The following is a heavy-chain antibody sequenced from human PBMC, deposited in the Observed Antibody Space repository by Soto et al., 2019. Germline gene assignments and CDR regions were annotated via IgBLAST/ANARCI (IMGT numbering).Heavy chain of an antibody. CDR2: ISKSGTTT. CDR3: ARYGYCAGSCCYFVLDV. CDR1: GFTFSNYG. J-gene: IGHJ6*02. Sequence: GGSLRLSCVGSGFTFSNYGMNWVRQGPGKGLEWLSSISKSGTTTYYADSVRGRFTISRDNAKNSLYLQMNSLRDEDMSVYYCARYGYCAGSCCYFVLDVWGQGTTVTVSS. D-gene: IGHD2-8*02. V-gene: IGHV3-48*03.